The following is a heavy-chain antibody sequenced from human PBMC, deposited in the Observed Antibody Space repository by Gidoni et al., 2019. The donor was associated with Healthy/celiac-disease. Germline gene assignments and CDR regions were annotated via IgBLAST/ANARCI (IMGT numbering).Heavy chain of an antibody. D-gene: IGHD2-15*01. J-gene: IGHJ6*02. V-gene: IGHV4-59*01. CDR2: IYYSGST. CDR1: GGSISSYY. Sequence: QVQLQESGPGLVKPSETLSLTCTVSGGSISSYYWSWIRQPPGKGLEWIGYIYYSGSTNYNPSLKSRVTISVDTSKNQFSLKLSSVTAADTAVYYCARRVVAASHDPRSSHGMDVWGQGTTVTVSS. CDR3: ARRVVAASHDPRSSHGMDV.